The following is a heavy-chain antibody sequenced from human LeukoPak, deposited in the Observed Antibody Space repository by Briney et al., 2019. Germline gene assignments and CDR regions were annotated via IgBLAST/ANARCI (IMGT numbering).Heavy chain of an antibody. D-gene: IGHD3-10*01. CDR2: ISSGSSYI. J-gene: IGHJ6*03. Sequence: GGSLRLSCAASGFTFSSYSMNWVRQAPGKGLEWVSSISSGSSYIYYADSVKGRFTISRDNGKNSLYLQMNSLRAEDTAVYYCAGAGSGSYYYYYMDVWGKGTTVTVSS. CDR1: GFTFSSYS. V-gene: IGHV3-21*01. CDR3: AGAGSGSYYYYYMDV.